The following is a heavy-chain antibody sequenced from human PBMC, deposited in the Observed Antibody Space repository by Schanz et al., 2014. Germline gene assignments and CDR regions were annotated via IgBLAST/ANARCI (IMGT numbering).Heavy chain of an antibody. D-gene: IGHD3-22*01. Sequence: EVQLLESGGGLVQPGGSLRISCAASGFTFSGYAMSWVRQAPGKGLEWVSSIVGGGGRTYYADSVKGRFTISRDNSKNTLYLQMNSLRVEDTAVYYCAMDGRLPYYGTGSDFDYWGQGTLVAVSS. J-gene: IGHJ4*02. CDR2: IVGGGGRT. CDR3: AMDGRLPYYGTGSDFDY. V-gene: IGHV3-23*01. CDR1: GFTFSGYA.